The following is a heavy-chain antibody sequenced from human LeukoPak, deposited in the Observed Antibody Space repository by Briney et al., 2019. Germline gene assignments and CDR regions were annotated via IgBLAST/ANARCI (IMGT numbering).Heavy chain of an antibody. CDR3: ARRVTSNCFDP. CDR1: GDSISSNY. V-gene: IGHV4-59*08. Sequence: KSSETLSLTCTVSGDSISSNYWSWIRQPPGKGLEWIGYMHYSGSSNYNPSLKSRVTTSVDTSQNQFSLKLRSVTAADAAVYYCARRVTSNCFDPWGQGTLVTVTS. CDR2: MHYSGSS. D-gene: IGHD2-21*02. J-gene: IGHJ5*02.